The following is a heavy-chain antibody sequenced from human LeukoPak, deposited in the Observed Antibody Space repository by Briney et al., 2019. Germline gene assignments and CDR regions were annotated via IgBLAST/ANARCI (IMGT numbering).Heavy chain of an antibody. CDR1: GGSISSYY. CDR3: ARSQGLDYFDY. V-gene: IGHV4-59*08. CDR2: IYYSGST. J-gene: IGHJ4*02. Sequence: WETLSLTCTVSGGSISSYYWSWIRQPPGKGLEWIGYIYYSGSTNYNPSLKSRVTISVDTSKNQFSLKLSSVTAADTAVYYCARSQGLDYFDYWGQGTLVTVSS.